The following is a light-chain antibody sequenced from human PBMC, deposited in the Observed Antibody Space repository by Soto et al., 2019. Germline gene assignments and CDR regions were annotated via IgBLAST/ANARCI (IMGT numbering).Light chain of an antibody. CDR3: QQSYSSLT. Sequence: DIQMTQSPSSLSASVGDRVIITCRASQSVSGYLNWYQQKPGKAPKLLIYAASSLQSGVPSRFSGRGSGTDLTLTISSLHPEDFATYYCQQSYSSLTFGPGTKVDIK. CDR2: AAS. J-gene: IGKJ3*01. V-gene: IGKV1-39*01. CDR1: QSVSGY.